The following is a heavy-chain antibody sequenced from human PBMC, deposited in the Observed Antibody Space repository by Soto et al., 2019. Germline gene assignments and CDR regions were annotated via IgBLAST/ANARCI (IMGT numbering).Heavy chain of an antibody. CDR3: VATPTLEDGMDV. V-gene: IGHV3-30*03. CDR2: ISYDGSNK. Sequence: QVQLVESGGGVVQPGRSLRLSCAASGFTFSSYGMHWVRQAPGKGLEWVAVISYDGSNKYYADSVKGRFTISRDNSKNTLYLQMNSLRAEDTAVYYCVATPTLEDGMDVWGQGTTVTVSS. D-gene: IGHD5-12*01. J-gene: IGHJ6*02. CDR1: GFTFSSYG.